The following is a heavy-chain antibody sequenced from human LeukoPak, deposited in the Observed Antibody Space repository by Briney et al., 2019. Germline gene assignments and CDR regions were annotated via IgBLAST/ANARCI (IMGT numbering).Heavy chain of an antibody. D-gene: IGHD2-8*01. CDR1: GGSFSGYY. CDR3: AREESVAFDI. J-gene: IGHJ3*02. Sequence: PSETLSLTCAVYGGSFSGYYWSWIRQPPGKGLEWIGEINHSGSTNYNPSLKSRVTISVDRSKNQFSLKLSSVTAADTAVYYCAREESVAFDIWGQGTMVTVSS. V-gene: IGHV4-34*01. CDR2: INHSGST.